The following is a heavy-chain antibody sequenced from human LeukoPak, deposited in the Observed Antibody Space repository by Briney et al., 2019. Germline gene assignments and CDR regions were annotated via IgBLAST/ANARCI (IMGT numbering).Heavy chain of an antibody. CDR3: AKDTPRSSYDLANY. D-gene: IGHD3-3*01. V-gene: IGHV3-23*01. Sequence: QSGGSLRLSCAASGFTFSSYAMSWVRQAPGKGREWVSAISGSGGSTYYADSVKGRFTISRDNSKNTLYLQMNSLRAEDTAVYYCAKDTPRSSYDLANYWGQGTLVTVSS. J-gene: IGHJ4*02. CDR1: GFTFSSYA. CDR2: ISGSGGST.